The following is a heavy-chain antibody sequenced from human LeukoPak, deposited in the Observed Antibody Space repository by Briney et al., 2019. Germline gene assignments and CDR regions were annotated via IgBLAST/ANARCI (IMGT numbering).Heavy chain of an antibody. V-gene: IGHV1-18*01. Sequence: ASVKVSCKASGYTFTSYGISWVRQAPGQGLEWMGWISAYNGNTNYAQKLQGRVTMTTDTSTSTANMELRSLRSDDTAVYYCARNGRERGYDILTGYSPEVDYWGQGTLVTVSS. CDR3: ARNGRERGYDILTGYSPEVDY. CDR2: ISAYNGNT. CDR1: GYTFTSYG. D-gene: IGHD3-9*01. J-gene: IGHJ4*02.